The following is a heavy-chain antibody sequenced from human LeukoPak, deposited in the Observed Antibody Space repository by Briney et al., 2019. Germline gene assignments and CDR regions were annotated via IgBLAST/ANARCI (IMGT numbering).Heavy chain of an antibody. CDR1: GGSIRTYS. CDR2: TYSSGGT. D-gene: IGHD5-12*01. CDR3: ARSYGGYVLDY. Sequence: SETLSLTCNISGGSIRTYSWNWIRQTPGKGLEWIGFTYSSGGTKYNPSLESRVTLSVDTSKNQVSLKLTSVTAADTAIYYCARSYGGYVLDYWGQGSLVIVSA. V-gene: IGHV4-59*01. J-gene: IGHJ4*02.